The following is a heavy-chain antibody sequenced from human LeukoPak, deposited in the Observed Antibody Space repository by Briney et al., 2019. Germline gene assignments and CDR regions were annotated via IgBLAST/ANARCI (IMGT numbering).Heavy chain of an antibody. Sequence: PWETLSLTCTVSGGSIRSSHYYWGWIRQPPGKGLEWIGSISYSGSTYYNPSLKSRVTISVDTSKNQFSLKLSSVTAADTAVYYCARPKEYADVLFFDYWGQGTLVTVSS. CDR3: ARPKEYADVLFFDY. CDR1: GGSIRSSHYY. V-gene: IGHV4-39*01. J-gene: IGHJ4*02. CDR2: ISYSGST. D-gene: IGHD2-8*01.